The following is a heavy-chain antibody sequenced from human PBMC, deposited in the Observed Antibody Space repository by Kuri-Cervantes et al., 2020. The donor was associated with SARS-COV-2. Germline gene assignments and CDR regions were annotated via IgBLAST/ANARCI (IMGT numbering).Heavy chain of an antibody. Sequence: GGSLRLSCAASGFTFSSYWMHWVRQAPGKGLVWVSRINSDGSSTSYADSVKGRFTISRDNSKNTLYLQMNSLRAEDTAVYYCAKDRGPYYDFWSGYTPAGGYYGMDVWGQGTTVTVSS. CDR3: AKDRGPYYDFWSGYTPAGGYYGMDV. V-gene: IGHV3-74*01. D-gene: IGHD3-3*01. CDR2: INSDGSST. CDR1: GFTFSSYW. J-gene: IGHJ6*02.